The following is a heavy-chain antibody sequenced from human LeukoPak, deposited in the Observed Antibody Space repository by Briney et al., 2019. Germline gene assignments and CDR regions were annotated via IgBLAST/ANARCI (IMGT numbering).Heavy chain of an antibody. Sequence: GASVKVSCKASGGTFSSYAISWVRQAPGQGLEWMGIINPSGGSISYAQKFQGRVTMTRDTSTSTVYMELSSLRSEDTAVYYCATIYGGNPYGMDVWGQGTTVTVSS. CDR2: INPSGGSI. CDR1: GGTFSSYA. CDR3: ATIYGGNPYGMDV. J-gene: IGHJ6*02. V-gene: IGHV1-46*01. D-gene: IGHD4-23*01.